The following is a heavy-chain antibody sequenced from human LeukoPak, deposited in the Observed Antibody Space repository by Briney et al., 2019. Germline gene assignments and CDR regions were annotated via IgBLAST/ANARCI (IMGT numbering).Heavy chain of an antibody. D-gene: IGHD5-24*01. CDR1: GYTFTSYG. Sequence: ASVKVSCKASGYTFTSYGISWVRQAPGQGLERMGWISAYNGNTNYAQKLQGRATMTTDTSTSTAYMELRSLRSDDTAVYYCARDVGDGYKGNWFDPWGQGTLVTVSS. CDR3: ARDVGDGYKGNWFDP. J-gene: IGHJ5*02. V-gene: IGHV1-18*01. CDR2: ISAYNGNT.